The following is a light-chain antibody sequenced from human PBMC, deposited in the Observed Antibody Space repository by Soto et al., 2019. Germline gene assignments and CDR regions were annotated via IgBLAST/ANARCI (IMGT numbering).Light chain of an antibody. J-gene: IGLJ2*01. CDR3: AAWGDSLV. CDR2: DVN. CDR1: SSDVGGHNY. V-gene: IGLV2-8*01. Sequence: QSILTQPPSASGSPGQSVTISCTGTSSDVGGHNYVSWYQQHPGKAPKLIIYDVNKRPSGVPDRFSGSKSGNTASLTVSGLQAEDEADYYCAAWGDSLVFGGGTKLTVL.